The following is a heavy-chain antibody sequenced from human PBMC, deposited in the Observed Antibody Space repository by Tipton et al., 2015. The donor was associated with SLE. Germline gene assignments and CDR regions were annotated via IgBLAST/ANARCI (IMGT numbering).Heavy chain of an antibody. CDR1: GGPLTRSHSF. V-gene: IGHV4-39*07. CDR2: IFYSGTT. D-gene: IGHD4/OR15-4a*01. J-gene: IGHJ4*02. CDR3: ARINGANWGSND. Sequence: TLSLTCTVSGGPLTRSHSFWGWIRQTPGKGLEWIGNIFYSGTTYYNTSLRRRVTISVDASNNQFSLRLSSVTAADTALYFCARINGANWGSNDWGQGTLVTVSS.